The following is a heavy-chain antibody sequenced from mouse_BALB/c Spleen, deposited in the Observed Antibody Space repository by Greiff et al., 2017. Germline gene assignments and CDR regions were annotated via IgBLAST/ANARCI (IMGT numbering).Heavy chain of an antibody. J-gene: IGHJ3*01. Sequence: EVKLMESGGGLVKPGGSLKLSCAGSGFTFSSYAMSWVRQTPEKGLEWVATLSSGGSYTYYPDSVKGRFTISRDNAKNTLYLQMSSLRSEDTAMYYCARPFITTAPWFAYWGQGTLVTVSA. CDR1: GFTFSSYA. CDR3: ARPFITTAPWFAY. D-gene: IGHD1-2*01. V-gene: IGHV5-9-3*01. CDR2: LSSGGSYT.